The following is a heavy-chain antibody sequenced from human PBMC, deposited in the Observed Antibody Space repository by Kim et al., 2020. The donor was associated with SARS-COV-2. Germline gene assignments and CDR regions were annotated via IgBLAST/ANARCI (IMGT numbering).Heavy chain of an antibody. CDR2: IYSGGNK. CDR3: ATVVFYYDAGYFKN. V-gene: IGHV3-66*01. CDR1: GYTVTYSY. J-gene: IGHJ1*01. Sequence: GGSLRLSCAASGYTVTYSYMGWVRQAPGKGLEWVSFIYSGGNKIYADSVKGRLIISRDHSKNNLYLQMNSLRAEDTAVYYCATVVFYYDAGYFKNWGQGTLVIVSS. D-gene: IGHD3-22*01.